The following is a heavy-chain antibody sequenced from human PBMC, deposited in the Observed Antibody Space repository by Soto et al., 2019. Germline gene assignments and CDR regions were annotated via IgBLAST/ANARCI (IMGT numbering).Heavy chain of an antibody. D-gene: IGHD3-10*01. CDR1: GFTFSSYA. J-gene: IGHJ5*02. Sequence: EVQLLESGGGLVQPGGSLRLSCAASGFTFSSYAMSWVRQAPGKGLEWVSAISGSGGSTYYADSVKGRFTISRDNSKNTLYLQMNSLRAEDTAVYYCAKVLTMVRGPPQRWFDPWGQGTLVTVSS. V-gene: IGHV3-23*01. CDR2: ISGSGGST. CDR3: AKVLTMVRGPPQRWFDP.